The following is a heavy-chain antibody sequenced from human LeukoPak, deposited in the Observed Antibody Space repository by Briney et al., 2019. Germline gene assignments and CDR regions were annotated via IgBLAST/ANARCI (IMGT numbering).Heavy chain of an antibody. CDR2: IIPILGIA. CDR1: GGTFSSYA. V-gene: IGHV1-69*04. CDR3: ASSGPYYDSSGYKY. Sequence: SVKVSCKASGGTFSSYAISWGRQAPGQGLEWMGRIIPILGIANYAQKFQGRVTITTDKSTSTAYMELSSLRSEDTAVYYCASSGPYYDSSGYKYWGQGTLVTVSS. D-gene: IGHD3-22*01. J-gene: IGHJ4*02.